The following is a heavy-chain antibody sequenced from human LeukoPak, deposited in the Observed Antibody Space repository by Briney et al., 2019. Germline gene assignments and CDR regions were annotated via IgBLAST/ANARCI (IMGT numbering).Heavy chain of an antibody. Sequence: ASAKVSCNVSGYTLTDFSMHWVRQAPGKALEWVGGFNREDAGPIYAPHFRGRVTVTEDTSTDTAYMELSGLRSEDTAVYFCATLDSYYDNSGRPLIPDWGQGTLVTVSS. V-gene: IGHV1-24*01. J-gene: IGHJ4*02. CDR1: GYTLTDFS. CDR3: ATLDSYYDNSGRPLIPD. D-gene: IGHD3-22*01. CDR2: FNREDAGP.